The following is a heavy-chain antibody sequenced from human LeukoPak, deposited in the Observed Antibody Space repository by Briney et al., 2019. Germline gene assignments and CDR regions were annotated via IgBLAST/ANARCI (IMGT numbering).Heavy chain of an antibody. CDR2: ISGSGGST. D-gene: IGHD1-14*01. Sequence: GGSLRLSCGASGFTFNNYGMNWVRQAPGKGLEWVSAISGSGGSTYYADSVKGRFTISRDNSKNTLYLQMNSLRAEDTAVYYCAREGMITVIDYWGQGTLVTVSS. CDR1: GFTFNNYG. V-gene: IGHV3-23*01. CDR3: AREGMITVIDY. J-gene: IGHJ4*02.